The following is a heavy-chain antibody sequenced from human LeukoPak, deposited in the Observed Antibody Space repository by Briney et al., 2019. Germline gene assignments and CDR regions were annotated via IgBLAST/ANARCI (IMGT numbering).Heavy chain of an antibody. CDR1: GFTFSNYA. CDR2: ISRTGGRT. Sequence: PGGSLRLSCAASGFTFSNYAMSWVRQAPGKGLEWVSGISRTGGRTDYADSVKGRFTISRDNYQNTLYLHMSSLRVEDTARYYCAKDDLGDWPPLFDSWGQGTLVTVSS. D-gene: IGHD2-21*02. V-gene: IGHV3-23*01. CDR3: AKDDLGDWPPLFDS. J-gene: IGHJ4*02.